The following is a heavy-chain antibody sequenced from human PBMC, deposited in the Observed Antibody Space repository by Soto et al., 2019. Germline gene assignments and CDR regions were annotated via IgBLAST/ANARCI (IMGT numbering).Heavy chain of an antibody. J-gene: IGHJ4*02. D-gene: IGHD3-10*01. Sequence: QVQLQESGPGLVKPSETLSLTCTVSGGSISSYFWSWIRQPPGKGLEWIGYIYYTGSTNYSPALKSRVPISVDPSKNPFSQSLSSVTAADTAVYSCERHGSRRLDYWGQGTLVTVSS. CDR1: GGSISSYF. CDR3: ERHGSRRLDY. V-gene: IGHV4-59*08. CDR2: IYYTGST.